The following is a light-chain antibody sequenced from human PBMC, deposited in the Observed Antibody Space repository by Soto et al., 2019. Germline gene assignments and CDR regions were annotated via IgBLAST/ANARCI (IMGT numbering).Light chain of an antibody. CDR1: QTVGIY. Sequence: DIVLTQSPATLALSPGERATLSCRASQTVGIYLAWYQHKPGQAPRLLIYDASIRATGIPARFSGSGSGTDFTLTIISLEPEDFAVYYCQQRAGWPPLSFGGGSKVQIK. V-gene: IGKV3-11*01. CDR2: DAS. CDR3: QQRAGWPPLS. J-gene: IGKJ4*01.